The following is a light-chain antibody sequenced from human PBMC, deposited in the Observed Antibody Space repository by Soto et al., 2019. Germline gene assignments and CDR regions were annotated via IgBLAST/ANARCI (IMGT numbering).Light chain of an antibody. V-gene: IGKV3-20*01. CDR3: QQYGSSPVIT. CDR1: QSVSSSY. Sequence: EIVLTQSPGTLSLSPGERATLSCRASQSVSSSYLAWYQQKPGQAPRLLIYGASSRATGIPDRFSGSGSGTDFTLTIIRLEPEDFAGYYCQQYGSSPVITFGLGTRLEIK. J-gene: IGKJ5*01. CDR2: GAS.